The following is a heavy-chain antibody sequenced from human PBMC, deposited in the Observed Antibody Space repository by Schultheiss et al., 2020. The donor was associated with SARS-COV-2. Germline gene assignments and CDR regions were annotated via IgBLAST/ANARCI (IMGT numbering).Heavy chain of an antibody. D-gene: IGHD3-9*01. Sequence: GESLKISCKASGGTFSSYTISWVRQAPGQGLEWMGGFDPEDGETIYAQKFQGRVTMTEDTSTDTAYMELSSVTAADTAVYYCARGRLVRLLGAFDLWGQGTTVTVS. CDR1: GGTFSSYT. J-gene: IGHJ3*01. CDR3: ARGRLVRLLGAFDL. CDR2: FDPEDGET. V-gene: IGHV1-24*01.